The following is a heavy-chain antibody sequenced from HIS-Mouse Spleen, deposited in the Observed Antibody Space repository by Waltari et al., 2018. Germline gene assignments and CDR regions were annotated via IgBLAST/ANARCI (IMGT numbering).Heavy chain of an antibody. CDR3: ARSPGIAAAGTDY. V-gene: IGHV3-21*01. CDR2: ISRSRRYI. J-gene: IGHJ4*02. Sequence: EVQLVESGGGLVKPGGSLRLSCAASGFTFSSYSMNWVRRAPGKGLEWGSSISRSRRYIYYADSGKGRFTISRDNAKNSLYLQMNSLRAEDTAVYYCARSPGIAAAGTDYWGQGTLVTVSS. D-gene: IGHD6-13*01. CDR1: GFTFSSYS.